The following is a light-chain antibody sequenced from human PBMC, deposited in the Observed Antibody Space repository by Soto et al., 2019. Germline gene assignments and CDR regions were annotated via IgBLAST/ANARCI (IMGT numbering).Light chain of an antibody. Sequence: QSALTQPASVSGSPGQSITISCTGTSGDIGSYNRVSWYQQHPGKAPKLIIYEVTDRPSGVSNRFSGSKSGNTASLTISGLQAEDEAEYYCSSYTNINTRACVFGTGPKVT. CDR1: SGDIGSYNR. CDR3: SSYTNINTRACV. J-gene: IGLJ1*01. CDR2: EVT. V-gene: IGLV2-14*01.